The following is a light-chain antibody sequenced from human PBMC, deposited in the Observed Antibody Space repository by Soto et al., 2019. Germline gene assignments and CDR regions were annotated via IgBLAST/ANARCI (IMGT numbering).Light chain of an antibody. V-gene: IGKV3-15*01. CDR3: QQYNNWPRT. CDR2: GAS. Sequence: EIVMTQSPAILSVSPGESATLSCRASQSVGSNLAWFHQEPGRAPRLLIYGASTRATAVPARFSGSGSGTEFTLTISSLQSEDFAVYYCQQYNNWPRTFGQGTKVEI. CDR1: QSVGSN. J-gene: IGKJ1*01.